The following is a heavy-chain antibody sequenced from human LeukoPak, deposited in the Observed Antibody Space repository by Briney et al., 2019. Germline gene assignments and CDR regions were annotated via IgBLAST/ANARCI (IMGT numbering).Heavy chain of an antibody. D-gene: IGHD3-22*01. CDR1: GGTFSSYA. Sequence: SVTVSCKASGGTFSSYAISWVRQAPGQGREWMGRIIPIFGIANYAQKFQGRVTITADKSTSTAYMELSSLRSEDTAVYYCASQGVDYYDSSRNAFDIWGQGTMVTVSS. V-gene: IGHV1-69*17. CDR2: IIPIFGIA. J-gene: IGHJ3*02. CDR3: ASQGVDYYDSSRNAFDI.